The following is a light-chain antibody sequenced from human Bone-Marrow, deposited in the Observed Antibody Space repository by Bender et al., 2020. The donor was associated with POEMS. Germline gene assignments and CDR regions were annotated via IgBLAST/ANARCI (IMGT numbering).Light chain of an antibody. CDR2: DVS. CDR3: SSYTSTSTRV. V-gene: IGLV2-14*01. J-gene: IGLJ3*02. CDR1: SSDIGDYNY. Sequence: QSALTQPASVSGSPGQSITISCNGTSSDIGDYNYVSWYQQHPGKAPKLIISDVSNRPSGVSARFSGSKSGNTASLTISGLQPEDEADYYCSSYTSTSTRVFGGGTKLTVL.